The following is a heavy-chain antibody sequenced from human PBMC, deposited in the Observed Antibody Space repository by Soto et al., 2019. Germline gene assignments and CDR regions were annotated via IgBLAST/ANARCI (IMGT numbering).Heavy chain of an antibody. Sequence: GGSLRLSCAASGFTFSNAWMSWVRQAPGKGLEWVGRIKSKTDGGTTDYAAPVKGRFTISRDNSKNTLYLQMNSLRAEDTAVYYCAKAPLITMIVVVHDAEYFQHWGQGTLVTVSS. D-gene: IGHD3-22*01. CDR2: IKSKTDGGTT. J-gene: IGHJ1*01. CDR3: AKAPLITMIVVVHDAEYFQH. V-gene: IGHV3-15*01. CDR1: GFTFSNAW.